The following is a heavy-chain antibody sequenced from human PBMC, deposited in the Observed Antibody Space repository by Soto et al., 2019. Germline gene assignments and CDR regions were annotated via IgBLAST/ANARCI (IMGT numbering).Heavy chain of an antibody. J-gene: IGHJ4*02. CDR2: IWYDGSNK. CDR1: GFTFSSYG. V-gene: IGHV3-33*01. D-gene: IGHD3-10*01. CDR3: ARDSSGSYYNVDY. Sequence: GASLKISCAASGFTFSSYGMHWVRQAPGKGLEWVAVIWYDGSNKYYADSVKGRFTISRDNSKNTLYLQMNSLRAEDTAVYYCARDSSGSYYNVDYWGQGTLVTVSS.